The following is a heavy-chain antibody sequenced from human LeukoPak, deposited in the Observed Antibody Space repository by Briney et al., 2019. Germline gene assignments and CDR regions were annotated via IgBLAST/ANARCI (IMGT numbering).Heavy chain of an antibody. J-gene: IGHJ4*02. CDR1: GFTFSRYA. CDR2: ISHDGSNK. V-gene: IGHV3-30-3*01. D-gene: IGHD3-10*01. Sequence: PGGSLRLSCAASGFTFSRYAMHWVRHAPGKGLEWGAVISHDGSNKYYADSVKGRFTISRDSSENTLYLQMNSLRVEDTAIYYCARVGYYSSGPFSYFDYWGQGTLVTVSS. CDR3: ARVGYYSSGPFSYFDY.